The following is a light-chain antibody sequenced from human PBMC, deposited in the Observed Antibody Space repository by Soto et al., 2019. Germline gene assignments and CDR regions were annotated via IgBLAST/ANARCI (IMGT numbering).Light chain of an antibody. V-gene: IGKV3-20*01. CDR1: QNVARNY. CDR3: QQYDNWPLT. J-gene: IGKJ4*01. CDR2: DAS. Sequence: EIVLTQSPGTLSLSPGERATLSCRASQNVARNYLAWYQQRPGQAPRLLIYDASTRATGIPDRFSGSGSGTDFTLTISRLEPEDFAVYFCQQYDNWPLTFGGGTKVEIK.